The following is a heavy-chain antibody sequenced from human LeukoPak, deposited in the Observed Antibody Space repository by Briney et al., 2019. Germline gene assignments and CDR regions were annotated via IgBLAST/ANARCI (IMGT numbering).Heavy chain of an antibody. V-gene: IGHV3-7*01. CDR2: IKQDGSEK. Sequence: GGSLRLSCAASGFTFSSYWMRWVRQAPGKVLEWVANIKQDGSEKYYVDSVKGRFTSSRDNAKNSLYLQMNSLRAEDTAVYYCARFRQYYYGSGANWFDPWGQGTLVTVSS. J-gene: IGHJ5*02. D-gene: IGHD3-10*01. CDR3: ARFRQYYYGSGANWFDP. CDR1: GFTFSSYW.